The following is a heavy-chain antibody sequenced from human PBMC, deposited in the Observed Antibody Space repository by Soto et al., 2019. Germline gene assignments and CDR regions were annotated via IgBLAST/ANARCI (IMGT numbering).Heavy chain of an antibody. CDR3: AKDRGGTGWPFDH. Sequence: PGGSLRLSCTPSGFTFGNFAMSWVRQAPGKGLEWVSSISAGGATTYYADSVKGRVTMSRDNSKNTLSLQMISLRAEDSAVYYCAKDRGGTGWPFDHWGQGTLGTVSS. CDR1: GFTFGNFA. J-gene: IGHJ4*02. D-gene: IGHD6-19*01. V-gene: IGHV3-23*01. CDR2: ISAGGATT.